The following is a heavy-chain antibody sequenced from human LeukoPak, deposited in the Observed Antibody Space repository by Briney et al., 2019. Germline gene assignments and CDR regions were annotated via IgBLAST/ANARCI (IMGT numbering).Heavy chain of an antibody. V-gene: IGHV1-46*03. D-gene: IGHD3-3*01. CDR2: INPSGGST. CDR3: ARVMGITIFGVVIYNWFDP. J-gene: IGHJ5*02. Sequence: GASVKVSCKVSGYTFTSYYMHWVRQAPGQGLEWMGIINPSGGSTSYAQKFQGRVTMTRDTSTSTVYMELSSLRSEDTAVYYCARVMGITIFGVVIYNWFDPWGQGTLVTVSS. CDR1: GYTFTSYY.